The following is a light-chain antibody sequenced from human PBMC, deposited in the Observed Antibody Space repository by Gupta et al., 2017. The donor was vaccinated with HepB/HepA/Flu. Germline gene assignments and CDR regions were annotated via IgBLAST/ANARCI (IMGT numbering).Light chain of an antibody. V-gene: IGLV1-40*01. J-gene: IGLJ2*01. CDR3: HSYDSTRTGVV. CDR1: SANIGAGYA. CDR2: SNT. Sequence: QSLLTQPPSVSGTPGQRVIISCTGSSANIGAGYAVHWYQQLPGTAPRLLIHSNTDRPSGVPDRFSGSKFGTSASLAITGLQVEDEADYYCHSYDSTRTGVVFGGGTKLTVL.